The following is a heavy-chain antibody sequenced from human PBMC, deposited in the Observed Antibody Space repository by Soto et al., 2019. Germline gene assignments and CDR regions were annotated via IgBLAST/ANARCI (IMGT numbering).Heavy chain of an antibody. CDR2: IIPIFGTA. CDR1: GGTFSSYA. J-gene: IGHJ5*02. CDR3: ARGRIAARQNWFDP. Sequence: SVKVSCNASGGTFSSYAITWVRQAPGQGLEWMEGIIPIFGTANYAQKFQGRVTITADESTSTAYMELSSLRSEDTAVYYCARGRIAARQNWFDPWGQGTLVTVSS. D-gene: IGHD6-6*01. V-gene: IGHV1-69*13.